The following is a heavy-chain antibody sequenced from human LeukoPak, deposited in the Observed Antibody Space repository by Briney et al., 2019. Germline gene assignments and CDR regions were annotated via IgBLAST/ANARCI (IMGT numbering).Heavy chain of an antibody. J-gene: IGHJ4*02. Sequence: PGGSLRLSCAASGFTFSNYSMHWVRQAPGKGLEWVAVISYDGSNKYYADSVKGRFTISRNNSKNTVYLQMNSLRADDTAVYYCARDPDIRVGPTDIDYWGQGTLVTVSS. CDR2: ISYDGSNK. CDR3: ARDPDIRVGPTDIDY. CDR1: GFTFSNYS. V-gene: IGHV3-30*04. D-gene: IGHD2-15*01.